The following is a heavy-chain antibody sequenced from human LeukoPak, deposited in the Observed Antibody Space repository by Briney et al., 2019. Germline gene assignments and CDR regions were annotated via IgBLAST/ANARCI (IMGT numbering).Heavy chain of an antibody. J-gene: IGHJ4*02. V-gene: IGHV1-18*01. Sequence: ASVKVSCKASGYTFTSYGISWVRQAPGQGLEWMGWISAYNGNTNYAQKLQGRVTMTTDTPTSTAYMELRSLRSDDTAVYYCARGSYSSGWYVIDYWGQGTLVTVSS. CDR3: ARGSYSSGWYVIDY. CDR1: GYTFTSYG. D-gene: IGHD6-19*01. CDR2: ISAYNGNT.